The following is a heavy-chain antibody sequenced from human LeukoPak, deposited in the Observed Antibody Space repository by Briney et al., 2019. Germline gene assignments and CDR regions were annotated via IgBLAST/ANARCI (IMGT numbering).Heavy chain of an antibody. J-gene: IGHJ4*02. V-gene: IGHV3-23*01. CDR1: GFTFSSYA. Sequence: PGGSLRLSCAASGFTFSSYAMSWVRQAPGKGLEWVSATSGSGGSTYYADSVKGRFTISRDNSKSTMYLQMNSLRAEDAAVYYCAKRGDHDNSGFLRYFDYWGQGTLVTVSS. CDR3: AKRGDHDNSGFLRYFDY. D-gene: IGHD3-22*01. CDR2: TSGSGGST.